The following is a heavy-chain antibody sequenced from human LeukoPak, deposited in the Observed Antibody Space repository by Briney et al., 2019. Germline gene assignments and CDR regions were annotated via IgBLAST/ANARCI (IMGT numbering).Heavy chain of an antibody. V-gene: IGHV6-1*01. CDR3: ARDEAALADYYDSSGPYDY. CDR1: GDSVSSNSAA. D-gene: IGHD3-22*01. Sequence: SQTLSLTCAISGDSVSSNSAAWNWIRQSPSRGLEWLGRTYYRSKWYNDYAVSVKSRITINPDTSKNQFSLQLNSVTPEDTAVYYCARDEAALADYYDSSGPYDYWGQGTLVTVSS. J-gene: IGHJ4*02. CDR2: TYYRSKWYN.